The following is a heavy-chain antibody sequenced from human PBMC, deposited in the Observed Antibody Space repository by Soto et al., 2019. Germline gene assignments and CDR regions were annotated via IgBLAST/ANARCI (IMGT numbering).Heavy chain of an antibody. J-gene: IGHJ5*02. D-gene: IGHD3-22*01. Sequence: QITLKESGPTLVKPTQTLTLTCTFSGFSLSTSGVGVGWIRQPPGKALEWLALIYWDDDKRYSPSLKSRLTIPKDTSKTQVVLTMTSMDPVDTATYYCAHRGVASSGYYNWFDPWGQGTLVTVSS. CDR2: IYWDDDK. V-gene: IGHV2-5*02. CDR1: GFSLSTSGVG. CDR3: AHRGVASSGYYNWFDP.